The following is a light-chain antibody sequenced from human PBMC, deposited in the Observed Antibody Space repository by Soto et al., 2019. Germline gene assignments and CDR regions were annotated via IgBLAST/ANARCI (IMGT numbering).Light chain of an antibody. CDR1: SSNIGAGSD. J-gene: IGLJ3*02. CDR3: QAYDRSLSGSV. Sequence: QSVLTQPPSVSGAPGQRVTISCTGGSSNIGAGSDVHWYQQLPGTAPKLLLYGNSNRPSGVPDRFSGSKSGTSASLAITGLPAEDEADYYCQAYDRSLSGSVFGGGTKLTVL. V-gene: IGLV1-40*01. CDR2: GNS.